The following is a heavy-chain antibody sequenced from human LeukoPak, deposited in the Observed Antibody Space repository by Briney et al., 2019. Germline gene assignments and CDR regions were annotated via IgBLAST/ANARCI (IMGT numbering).Heavy chain of an antibody. CDR1: GFTFDDYA. J-gene: IGHJ4*02. CDR2: ISWNSGSI. Sequence: GGSLRLSCAASGFTFDDYAMHWVRQAPGKGLEWVSGISWNSGSIGYADSVKGRFTISRDNAKNSLYLQMNSLRAEDTALYYCAKDTVDSSGWYGSFDYWGQGTLVTVSS. V-gene: IGHV3-9*01. CDR3: AKDTVDSSGWYGSFDY. D-gene: IGHD6-19*01.